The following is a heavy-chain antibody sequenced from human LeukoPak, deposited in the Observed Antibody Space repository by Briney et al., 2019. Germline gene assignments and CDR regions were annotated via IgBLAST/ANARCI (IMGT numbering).Heavy chain of an antibody. J-gene: IGHJ4*02. Sequence: ASVKVSCKASGYTFTSYGISWVRQAPGQGLEWMGWISANNGNTNSAQKFQGRVTMTTDTSKSTAYMELRSLRSDDTVVYYCARDFFHGHCAGLSCFLLDYWGQGSLVTVSS. CDR2: ISANNGNT. V-gene: IGHV1-18*01. CDR3: ARDFFHGHCAGLSCFLLDY. CDR1: GYTFTSYG. D-gene: IGHD2-15*01.